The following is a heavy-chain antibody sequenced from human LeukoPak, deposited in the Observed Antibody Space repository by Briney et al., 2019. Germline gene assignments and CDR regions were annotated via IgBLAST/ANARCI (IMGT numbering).Heavy chain of an antibody. CDR2: IYYSGST. CDR1: GGSISSSSYY. CDR3: ARLEGAYYYDV. V-gene: IGHV4-39*07. J-gene: IGHJ4*02. D-gene: IGHD3-22*01. Sequence: SETLSLTCTVSGGSISSSSYYWDWIRQPPGKGLEWIANIYYSGSTYYNPSLKSRVTISVDTSKNQFSLKLSSVTAADTAVYYCARLEGAYYYDVWGQGTLVTVSS.